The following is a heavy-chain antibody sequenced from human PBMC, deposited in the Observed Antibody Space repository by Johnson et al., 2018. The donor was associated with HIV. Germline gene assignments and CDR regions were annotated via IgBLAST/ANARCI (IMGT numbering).Heavy chain of an antibody. CDR2: ISGSGGST. CDR1: GFTFSSYA. V-gene: IGHV3-23*04. CDR3: TRDRVWFGELYAFDI. Sequence: VQLVESGGGLVQPGGSLRLSCAASGFTFSSYAMSWVRQAPGKGLEWVSAISGSGGSTYYADSLKGRFTISRDNSKNTLYLQMNSLRAEDTAVYYCTRDRVWFGELYAFDIWGQGTMVTVSS. J-gene: IGHJ3*02. D-gene: IGHD3-10*01.